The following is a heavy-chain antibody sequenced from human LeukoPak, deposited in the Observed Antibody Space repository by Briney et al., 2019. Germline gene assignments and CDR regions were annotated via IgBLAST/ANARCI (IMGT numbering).Heavy chain of an antibody. D-gene: IGHD4-17*01. Sequence: PSQTLSLTCAISGDSVSRNTAAWNWIRQSPSRGLEWLGRTYYRSNWNNDYAVSVKGRITISPDTSKNQFSLQLNSVTPEDTAVYYCAGGTTVFTPWGQGTLVTVSS. V-gene: IGHV6-1*01. J-gene: IGHJ5*02. CDR2: TYYRSNWNN. CDR3: AGGTTVFTP. CDR1: GDSVSRNTAA.